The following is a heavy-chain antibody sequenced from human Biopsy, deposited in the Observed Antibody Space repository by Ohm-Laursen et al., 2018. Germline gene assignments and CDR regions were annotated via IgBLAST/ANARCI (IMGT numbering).Heavy chain of an antibody. J-gene: IGHJ6*02. CDR1: GEPFNGYY. D-gene: IGHD3-22*01. V-gene: IGHV4-34*01. CDR2: INHSGRT. Sequence: SDTLSLTCAVYGEPFNGYYWSWIRQTPGKGLEWIGEINHSGRTNYNPSLKSRVTISVDTSKNQFSLKVRSVTAADTAVYYCVRGVDYYDPYHYYALDVWDQGTTVTVSS. CDR3: VRGVDYYDPYHYYALDV.